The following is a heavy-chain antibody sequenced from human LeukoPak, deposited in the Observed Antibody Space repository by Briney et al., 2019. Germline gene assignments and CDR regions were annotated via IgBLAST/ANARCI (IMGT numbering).Heavy chain of an antibody. CDR2: ISSSGSTI. CDR3: ARDTVVPAAFYYYYGMDV. J-gene: IGHJ6*02. D-gene: IGHD2-2*01. Sequence: GGSLRLSCAASGFTFSDYYMSWIRQAPGKGLEWGSYISSSGSTIYYADSVKGRFTISRDNAENSLYLQMNGLRAEDTAVYYCARDTVVPAAFYYYYGMDVWGQGTTVTVSS. CDR1: GFTFSDYY. V-gene: IGHV3-11*01.